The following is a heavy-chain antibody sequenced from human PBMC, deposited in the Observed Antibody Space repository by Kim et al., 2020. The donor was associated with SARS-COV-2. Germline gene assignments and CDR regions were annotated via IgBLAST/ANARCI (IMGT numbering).Heavy chain of an antibody. J-gene: IGHJ4*02. CDR1: GFTFGNHA. Sequence: GGSLRLSCVASGFTFGNHAMTWVRQAPGKGLEWVSSISGNALTTHYADSVKGRFTISRDNSKNTVYLQANSLRVDDTAIYYCAKRSLIATSSVVVYYFDFWGQGTLVAVSP. CDR3: AKRSLIATSSVVVYYFDF. V-gene: IGHV3-23*01. CDR2: ISGNALTT. D-gene: IGHD2-21*01.